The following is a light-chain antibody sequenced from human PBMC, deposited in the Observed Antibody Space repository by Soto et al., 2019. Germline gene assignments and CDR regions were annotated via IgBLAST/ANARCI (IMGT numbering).Light chain of an antibody. V-gene: IGKV1-39*01. CDR2: AAS. Sequence: DIQMTQSPSSLSASVGDRVTITCRASQSISIYLNWYQQKVGKAPKLLIYAASSLQRGVPSRFSGSGSGTDFTLTISSLQPEDFATYYCQQSYSTPRTFGQGTKLEIK. J-gene: IGKJ2*02. CDR1: QSISIY. CDR3: QQSYSTPRT.